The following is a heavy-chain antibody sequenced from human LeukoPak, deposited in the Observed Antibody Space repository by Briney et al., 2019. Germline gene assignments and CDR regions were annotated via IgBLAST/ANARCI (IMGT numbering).Heavy chain of an antibody. J-gene: IGHJ3*02. V-gene: IGHV4-39*01. Sequence: SETLSLTCTVSGGFISSSSYYWDWIRQPPGKGLEWIGTIYYSGTTYYNPSLKSRVTISVDTSRNQFSLKLSSVTATDTAVYYCARMIGDDAFDIWGQGTMVTVSS. CDR3: ARMIGDDAFDI. D-gene: IGHD3-22*01. CDR2: IYYSGTT. CDR1: GGFISSSSYY.